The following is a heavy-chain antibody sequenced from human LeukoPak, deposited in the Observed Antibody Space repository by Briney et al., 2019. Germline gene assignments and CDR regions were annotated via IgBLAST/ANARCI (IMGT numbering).Heavy chain of an antibody. Sequence: GESLKISCKGSGYSFTSYWIGWVRQMPGKGLEWVGIIYPGDSDTRYSPSFQGQVTISADKSISTAYLQWSSLKASDTAMYYCARHPRYYDWSGYYKDYYMDVWGKGTTVTVSS. CDR2: IYPGDSDT. CDR3: ARHPRYYDWSGYYKDYYMDV. CDR1: GYSFTSYW. V-gene: IGHV5-51*01. J-gene: IGHJ6*03. D-gene: IGHD3-22*01.